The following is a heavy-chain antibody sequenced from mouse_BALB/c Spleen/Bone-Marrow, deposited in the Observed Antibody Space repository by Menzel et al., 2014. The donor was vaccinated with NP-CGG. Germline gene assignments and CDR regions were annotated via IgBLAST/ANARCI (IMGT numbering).Heavy chain of an antibody. D-gene: IGHD1-1*01. J-gene: IGHJ3*01. CDR2: ISTGGST. V-gene: IGHV5-6-5*01. CDR1: GFTFSNYA. CDR3: ARNYYGSFAY. Sequence: EVKLVESGGVLVKPGGSLKLSCAAPGFTFSNYALSWVRQTPEKRLEWAASISTGGSTYYLDSVKGRFTISRDSARNILYLQMSSLRSEDTAMYYCARNYYGSFAYWGQGTLVTVSA.